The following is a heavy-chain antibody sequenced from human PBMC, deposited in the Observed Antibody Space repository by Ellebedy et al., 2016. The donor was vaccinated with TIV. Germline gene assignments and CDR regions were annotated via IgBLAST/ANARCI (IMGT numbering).Heavy chain of an antibody. CDR3: AKIPYYYDNSGQPGDY. V-gene: IGHV1-69*13. D-gene: IGHD3-22*01. CDR1: GGTFSSYA. Sequence: ASVKVSCKASGGTFSSYAISWVRQAPGQGLEWMGGIIPIFGTANYAQKFQGRVTITADESTSTAYMELSSLRSEDTAVYYCAKIPYYYDNSGQPGDYWGQGTLVTVSS. J-gene: IGHJ4*02. CDR2: IIPIFGTA.